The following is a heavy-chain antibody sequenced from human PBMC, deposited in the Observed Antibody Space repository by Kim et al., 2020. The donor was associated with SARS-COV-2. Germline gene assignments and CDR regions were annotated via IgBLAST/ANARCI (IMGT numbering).Heavy chain of an antibody. CDR3: AGDGGGSYYRA. CDR2: NK. Sequence: NKYQPDSVKGRLTSARDNSRNTLYLQMNSLGAEDTAVYYCAGDGGGSYYRAWGQGTLVTVSS. D-gene: IGHD1-26*01. J-gene: IGHJ5*02. V-gene: IGHV3-30*07.